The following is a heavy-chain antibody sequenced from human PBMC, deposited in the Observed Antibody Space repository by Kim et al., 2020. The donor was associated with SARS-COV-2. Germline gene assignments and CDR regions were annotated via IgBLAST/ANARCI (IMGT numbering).Heavy chain of an antibody. CDR1: GYTLTELS. Sequence: ASVKVSCKVSGYTLTELSMHWVRQAPGKGLEWMGGFDPEDGETIYAQKFQGRVTMTEDTSTDTAYMELSSLRSEDTAVYYCATGIVGADYYYYGMDVWGQGTTVTVSS. V-gene: IGHV1-24*01. CDR2: FDPEDGET. J-gene: IGHJ6*02. D-gene: IGHD1-26*01. CDR3: ATGIVGADYYYYGMDV.